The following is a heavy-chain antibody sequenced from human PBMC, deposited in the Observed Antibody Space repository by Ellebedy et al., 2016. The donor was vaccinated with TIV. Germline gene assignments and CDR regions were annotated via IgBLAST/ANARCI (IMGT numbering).Heavy chain of an antibody. CDR3: ARESFGELSWFDP. CDR1: GYFFTNYY. Sequence: ASVKVSCKASGYFFTNYYIHWVRQAPGQGLEWMAMIHPSGGSTSYAQEFQGRLTLTRDTSISTAYMELSRLRSDDTAVYYCARESFGELSWFDPWGQGTLVTVSS. V-gene: IGHV1-46*01. CDR2: IHPSGGST. J-gene: IGHJ5*02. D-gene: IGHD3-10*01.